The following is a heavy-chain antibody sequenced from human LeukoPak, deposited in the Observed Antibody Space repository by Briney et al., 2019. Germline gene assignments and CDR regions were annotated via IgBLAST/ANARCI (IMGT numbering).Heavy chain of an antibody. D-gene: IGHD2-2*01. CDR3: ARSRYCSSTSCHPFDY. CDR1: GYNFLNYG. J-gene: IGHJ4*02. CDR2: ISAYNGNT. V-gene: IGHV1-18*01. Sequence: ASVKVSCKASGYNFLNYGINWVRQAPRQGLEWMGWISAYNGNTNYAQKLQGRVTMTTDTSTSTAYMELRSLRSDDTAVYYCARSRYCSSTSCHPFDYWGQGTLVTVSS.